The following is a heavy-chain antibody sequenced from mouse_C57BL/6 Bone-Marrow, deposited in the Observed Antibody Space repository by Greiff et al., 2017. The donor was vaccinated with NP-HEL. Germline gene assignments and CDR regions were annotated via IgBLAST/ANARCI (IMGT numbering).Heavy chain of an antibody. CDR2: IDPNSGGT. CDR3: ARYYYGSRGWYFDV. Sequence: VQLQQPGADLVKPGASVKLSCKASGYTFTSYWMHWVKQRPGRGLEWIGRIDPNSGGTKFNEKFKTKATLTVDKPSSTAYMQLSSLTSEDSAGYYCARYYYGSRGWYFDVWGTGTTVTVSS. D-gene: IGHD1-1*01. CDR1: GYTFTSYW. J-gene: IGHJ1*03. V-gene: IGHV1-72*01.